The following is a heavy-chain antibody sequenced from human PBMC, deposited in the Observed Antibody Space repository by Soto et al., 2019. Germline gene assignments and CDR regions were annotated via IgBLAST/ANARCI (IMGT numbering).Heavy chain of an antibody. CDR1: GGSISSGGYY. Sequence: PSETLSLTCTVSGGSISSGGYYWSWIRQHPGKGLEWIGYIYYSGSTYYNPSLKSRVTISVDTSKNQFSLKLSSVTAADTAVYYCARMSGWLFLARWFDPWGQGTLVTVSS. D-gene: IGHD6-19*01. CDR3: ARMSGWLFLARWFDP. J-gene: IGHJ5*02. CDR2: IYYSGST. V-gene: IGHV4-31*03.